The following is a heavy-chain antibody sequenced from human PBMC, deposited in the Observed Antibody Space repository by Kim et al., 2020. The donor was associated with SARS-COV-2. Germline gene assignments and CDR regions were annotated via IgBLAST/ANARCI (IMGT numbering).Heavy chain of an antibody. CDR1: GFAFSDYY. CDR3: ASGKMGLEY. CDR2: ISGSGGTI. Sequence: GGSLRLSCAASGFAFSDYYMTWIRQAPGKGLEWVSSISGSGGTIYYADSVKGRFTISRDNAKNSLYLQVNSLRAEDTAVYYCASGKMGLEYWGLGTLVSVSS. V-gene: IGHV3-11*01. D-gene: IGHD1-26*01. J-gene: IGHJ4*02.